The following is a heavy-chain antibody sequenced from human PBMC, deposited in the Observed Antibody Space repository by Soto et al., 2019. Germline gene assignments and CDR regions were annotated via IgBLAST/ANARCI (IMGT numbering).Heavy chain of an antibody. J-gene: IGHJ5*02. D-gene: IGHD3-3*01. CDR1: GFTFSSYS. V-gene: IGHV3-21*01. CDR2: ISSSSSYT. Sequence: PGGSLRLSCAASGFTFSSYSMNWVRQAPGKGLEWVSFISSSSSYTYYADSVKGRFTISRDNAKNSLFLQMNSLRAEDTAVYYCARCPFSYYDFWSGYYPHNWFDPWGQGTLVTVSS. CDR3: ARCPFSYYDFWSGYYPHNWFDP.